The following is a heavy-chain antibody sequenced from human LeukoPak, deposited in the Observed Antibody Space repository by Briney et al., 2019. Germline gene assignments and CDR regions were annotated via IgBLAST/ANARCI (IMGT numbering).Heavy chain of an antibody. CDR2: ISSSSSYI. CDR3: ARELRVVPAAIEGHGY. V-gene: IGHV3-21*01. CDR1: GFTFSSYS. Sequence: GGSLRLSCAASGFTFSSYSMNWVRQAPGKGLEWVSSISSSSSYIYYADSVKGRFTISRDNAKNSLYLQMNSLRAEDTAVYYCARELRVVPAAIEGHGYWGQGTLVTVSS. D-gene: IGHD2-2*01. J-gene: IGHJ4*02.